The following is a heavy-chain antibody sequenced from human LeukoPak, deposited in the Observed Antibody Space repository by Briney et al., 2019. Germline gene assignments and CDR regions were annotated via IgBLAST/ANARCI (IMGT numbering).Heavy chain of an antibody. V-gene: IGHV4-39*01. CDR3: ARRPPAGGTDWSDP. D-gene: IGHD2-8*02. J-gene: IGHJ5*02. CDR2: IFYSGST. CDR1: GGSISSSSYW. Sequence: PSETLSLTCTVSGGSISSSSYWWGWIRQPPGKGLEWIGSIFYSGSTYYNPSLKSRVTISVDTSKNQFSLKLSSVTAADTAVYYCARRPPAGGTDWSDPWGQGTLVTVSS.